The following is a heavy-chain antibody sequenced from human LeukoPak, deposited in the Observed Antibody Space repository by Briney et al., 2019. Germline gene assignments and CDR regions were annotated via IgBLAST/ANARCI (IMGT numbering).Heavy chain of an antibody. CDR3: AREGLILRGVQDT. D-gene: IGHD3-10*01. V-gene: IGHV4-59*01. J-gene: IGHJ5*02. CDR1: GGSLTNYY. Sequence: PSETLSLTCTVSGGSLTNYYWSWIRQPPGKGLECIGYIYYSGSTNYNPSLKSRVTISVDTSKNQFSLKLSSVTAADTAVYYCAREGLILRGVQDTWGQGTLVTVSS. CDR2: IYYSGST.